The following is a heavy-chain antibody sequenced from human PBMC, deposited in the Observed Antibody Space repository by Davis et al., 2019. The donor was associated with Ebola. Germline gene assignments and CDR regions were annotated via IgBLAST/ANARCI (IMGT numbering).Heavy chain of an antibody. D-gene: IGHD1-14*01. V-gene: IGHV4-34*01. CDR3: ARGNRFRHGMDV. J-gene: IGHJ6*02. CDR2: INHSGST. CDR1: GGSFSGYY. Sequence: SETLSLTCAVYGGSFSGYYWSWIRQPPGKGLEWIGEINHSGSTNYNPSLKSRVTISVDTSKNQFSLKLSPVNTADTAVYYRARGNRFRHGMDVWGQGTTVTVSS.